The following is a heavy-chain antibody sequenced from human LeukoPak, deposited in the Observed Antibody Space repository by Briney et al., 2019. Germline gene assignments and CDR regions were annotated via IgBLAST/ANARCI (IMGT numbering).Heavy chain of an antibody. J-gene: IGHJ4*02. CDR2: ISSSGGST. Sequence: GGSLRLSCAASGFTFSSYAMGWVRQAPGKGLEWVSAISSSGGSTYYADSVKGRFTISRDNSKNTLYLQMNSLRAEDTAVYYCAKDLRLRGVESWGQGTLVTVSS. V-gene: IGHV3-23*01. D-gene: IGHD3-10*01. CDR1: GFTFSSYA. CDR3: AKDLRLRGVES.